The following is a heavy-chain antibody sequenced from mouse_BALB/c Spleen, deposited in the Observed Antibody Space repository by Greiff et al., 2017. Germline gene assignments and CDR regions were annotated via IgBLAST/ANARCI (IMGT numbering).Heavy chain of an antibody. D-gene: IGHD1-1*01. CDR1: GYAFSSYW. CDR2: IYPGDGDT. CDR3: ARSHYYGSSGYYFDY. Sequence: QVQLQQPGAELVRPGASVKLSCKASGYAFSSYWMNWVKQRPGQGLEWIGQIYPGDGDTNYNGKFKGKATLTADKSSSTAYMQLSSLTSEDSAVYFCARSHYYGSSGYYFDYWGQGTTLTVSS. J-gene: IGHJ2*01. V-gene: IGHV1-80*01.